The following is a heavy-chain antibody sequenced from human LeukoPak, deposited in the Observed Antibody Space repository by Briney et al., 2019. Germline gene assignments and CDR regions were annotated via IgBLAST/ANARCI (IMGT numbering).Heavy chain of an antibody. CDR3: ARDLDTYVVLTAYDTFDI. V-gene: IGHV3-7*01. J-gene: IGHJ3*02. CDR1: GFTFSSYW. Sequence: GGSLRLSCAASGFTFSSYWMSWVRQAPEKGLEWVANIKPSGSEKHYADSVEGRFTISRDNAKNSLYLQMNSLRAEDTAVYYCARDLDTYVVLTAYDTFDIWGQGTVVTVSS. D-gene: IGHD2-21*02. CDR2: IKPSGSEK.